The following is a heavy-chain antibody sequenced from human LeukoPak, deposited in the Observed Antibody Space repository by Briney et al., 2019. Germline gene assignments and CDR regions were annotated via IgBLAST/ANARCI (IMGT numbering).Heavy chain of an antibody. V-gene: IGHV3-23*01. D-gene: IGHD3-16*02. J-gene: IGHJ4*02. CDR3: AKAPDDYVWGSYRYTEAY. CDR2: ISGSGGST. CDR1: GFTFSSYA. Sequence: PGGSLRLSCAASGFTFSSYAMSWVRQARGKGLEGVSAISGSGGSTYYADSVKGRFTISRDNSKNTLYLQMNSLRAEDTAVYYCAKAPDDYVWGSYRYTEAYWGQGTLVTVSS.